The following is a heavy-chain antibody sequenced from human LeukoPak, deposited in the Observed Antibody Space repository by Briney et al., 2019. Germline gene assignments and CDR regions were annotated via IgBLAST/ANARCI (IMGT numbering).Heavy chain of an antibody. CDR2: IDTDGTGT. CDR3: ARVTSSGLYSADY. CDR1: GFTFSSYW. D-gene: IGHD6-19*01. V-gene: IGHV3-74*01. J-gene: IGHJ4*02. Sequence: GGSLRLSCAASGFTFSSYWMNWVRQAPGKGPVWVSRIDTDGTGTNYADSVKGRFTISRDNAKNSLHLQMNSLRAEDTAVYYCARVTSSGLYSADYWGQGTLVTVSS.